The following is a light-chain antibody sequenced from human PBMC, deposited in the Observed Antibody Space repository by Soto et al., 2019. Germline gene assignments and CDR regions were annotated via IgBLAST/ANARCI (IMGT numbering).Light chain of an antibody. Sequence: EIVITQSPATLSVSPGERAPLSFRASQSVSNYLAWYQHKPGQAPRLLIYDASSRATGIPARFSGSGSGTDFTLTISSLESEDSAVYYCQQRSDWPSITFGQGTRLEI. CDR1: QSVSNY. V-gene: IGKV3-11*01. CDR2: DAS. CDR3: QQRSDWPSIT. J-gene: IGKJ5*01.